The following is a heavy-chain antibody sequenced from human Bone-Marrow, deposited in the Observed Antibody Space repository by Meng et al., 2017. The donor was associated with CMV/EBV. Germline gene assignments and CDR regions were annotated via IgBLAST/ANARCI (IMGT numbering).Heavy chain of an antibody. CDR3: AKDLYGIAVAGIDY. J-gene: IGHJ4*02. CDR1: GFTCSSYG. CDR2: ISYDGSNK. V-gene: IGHV3-30*18. Sequence: ASGFTCSSYGIHWVRQAPGKGLEWVAVISYDGSNKYYADSVKGRFTISRDNSKNTLYLQMNSLRAEDTAVYYCAKDLYGIAVAGIDYWGQGTLVTVSS. D-gene: IGHD6-19*01.